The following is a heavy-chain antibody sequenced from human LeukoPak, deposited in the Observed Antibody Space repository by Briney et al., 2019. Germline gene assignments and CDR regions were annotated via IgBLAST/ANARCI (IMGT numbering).Heavy chain of an antibody. CDR2: IIWNSDKI. D-gene: IGHD3-16*01. CDR3: VKEIRSVSDGGINYYWTVGGAMDV. J-gene: IGHJ6*02. CDR1: GFPFDDYA. Sequence: GGSLTLSCTASGFPFDDYATHWARQSPREGLGWVRGIIWNSDKIGYRDSVEGRFNLPREIQEHSLYLQMISRRAEDTTLYYCVKEIRSVSDGGINYYWTVGGAMDVWGQGTTVTVSS. V-gene: IGHV3-9*01.